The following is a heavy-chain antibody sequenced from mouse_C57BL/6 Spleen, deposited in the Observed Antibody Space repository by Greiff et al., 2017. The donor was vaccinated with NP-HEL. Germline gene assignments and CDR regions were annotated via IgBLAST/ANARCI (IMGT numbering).Heavy chain of an antibody. V-gene: IGHV14-1*01. Sequence: EVQLQQSGAELVRPGASVKLSCTASGFNIKDYYMHWVKQRPEQGLEWIGRIDPEDGDTEYAPKFQGKATLTADTSSNTAYLQLSSLPSEDTAVYYCTSPHYYGSSYVGYWGQGTTLTVSS. J-gene: IGHJ2*01. CDR2: IDPEDGDT. CDR3: TSPHYYGSSYVGY. CDR1: GFNIKDYY. D-gene: IGHD1-1*01.